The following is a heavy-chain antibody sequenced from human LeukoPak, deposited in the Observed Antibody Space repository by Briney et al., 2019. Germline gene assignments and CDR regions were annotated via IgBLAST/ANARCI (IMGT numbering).Heavy chain of an antibody. CDR3: ARRVGRYFGERAYYYNYMDV. V-gene: IGHV4-34*01. Sequence: PSETLSLTCAVYGGPFSGYYWSWIRQPPGKVLEWIGEINHSGSTKYNPSLKSRVSISVDTSKNQFSLKLSSVTAADSAVFYCARRVGRYFGERAYYYNYMDVWGKGTTVTISS. D-gene: IGHD3-10*01. J-gene: IGHJ6*03. CDR2: INHSGST. CDR1: GGPFSGYY.